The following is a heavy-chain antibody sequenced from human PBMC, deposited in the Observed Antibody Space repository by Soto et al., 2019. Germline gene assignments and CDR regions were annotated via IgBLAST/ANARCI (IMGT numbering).Heavy chain of an antibody. CDR3: ARDNGWFDP. CDR1: GYSFTSYY. CDR2: MNPSGGSA. J-gene: IGHJ5*02. V-gene: IGHV1-46*01. Sequence: QVQLVQSGAEVKKPGASVKVSCKASGYSFTSYYMHWVRQAPGQGLEWVGIMNPSGGSASYAQKFQGRVIMTRATSTSTDFMELSGLRSEDTAVYYCARDNGWFDPWGQGTLVTVTS.